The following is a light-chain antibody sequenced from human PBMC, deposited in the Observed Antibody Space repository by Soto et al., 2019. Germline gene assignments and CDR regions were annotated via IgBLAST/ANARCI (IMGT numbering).Light chain of an antibody. V-gene: IGKV3-20*01. CDR3: QQCGSSPS. J-gene: IGKJ1*01. CDR2: DTS. Sequence: EIVLTQSPGTLSLSPGERATLSCRASQSVSSSYLAWYQQKPCQAPRLLIYDTSSRSTGIPDRFSGSGSGTDFTLGISRLEPEDFAVYYCQQCGSSPSFGQGTKVELK. CDR1: QSVSSSY.